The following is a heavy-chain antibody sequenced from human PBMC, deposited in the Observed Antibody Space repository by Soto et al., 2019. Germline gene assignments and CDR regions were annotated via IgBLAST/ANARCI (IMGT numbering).Heavy chain of an antibody. D-gene: IGHD1-26*01. CDR3: VREFSERHTNYLDY. J-gene: IGHJ4*02. V-gene: IGHV3-30*04. CDR1: GFTFTNHP. Sequence: QVQLVQSGGGVVQPGRSLRLSCAASGFTFTNHPMHWVRQAPGKGLEWVAVVSFNGRNQYYADSVKGLFTISRDNSKNTVYLQMNSLRAEDTAVYFCVREFSERHTNYLDYWGQGALVTVSS. CDR2: VSFNGRNQ.